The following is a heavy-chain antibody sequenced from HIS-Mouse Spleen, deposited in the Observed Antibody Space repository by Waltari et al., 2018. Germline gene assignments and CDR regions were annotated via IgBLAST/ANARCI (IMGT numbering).Heavy chain of an antibody. CDR2: IYYSGST. D-gene: IGHD6-6*01. V-gene: IGHV4-59*01. CDR1: GGSISSYS. J-gene: IGHJ5*02. Sequence: QVQLQESGPGLVKPSETLYLTCTVSGGSISSYSWRWIRQPPGKGLEWIGYIYYSGSTNYNPSLKSRVTISVDTSKNQFSLKLSSVTAADTAVYYCARGTARRDNWFDPWGQGTLVTVSS. CDR3: ARGTARRDNWFDP.